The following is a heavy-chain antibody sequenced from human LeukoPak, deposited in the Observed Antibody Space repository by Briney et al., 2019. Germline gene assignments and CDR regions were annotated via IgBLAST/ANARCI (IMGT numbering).Heavy chain of an antibody. CDR3: ARGRLYCSGGSCSKPYFDY. CDR1: GGSISSYY. Sequence: SETLSLTCTVSGGSISSYYWSWIRQPPGKGLEWIGYIYYSGSTNYSPSLKSRVTISVDTSKNQFSLKLSSVTAADTAVYYCARGRLYCSGGSCSKPYFDYWGQGTLVTVSS. D-gene: IGHD2-15*01. J-gene: IGHJ4*02. CDR2: IYYSGST. V-gene: IGHV4-59*01.